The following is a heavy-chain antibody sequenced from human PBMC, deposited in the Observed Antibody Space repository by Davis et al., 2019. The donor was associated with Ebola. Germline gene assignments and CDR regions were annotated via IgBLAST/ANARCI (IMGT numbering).Heavy chain of an antibody. J-gene: IGHJ5*02. CDR1: GYTLSDLS. CDR3: ATGNSSSWHYNWFDP. V-gene: IGHV1-24*01. Sequence: ASVKVSCKVSGYTLSDLSMHWVRQAPGKGLEWMGGFDPEDDETIYAQKFQGRVTMTEDTSTNTAYMELSSLRSDDTAVYYCATGNSSSWHYNWFDPWGQGTLVTVSS. CDR2: FDPEDDET. D-gene: IGHD6-13*01.